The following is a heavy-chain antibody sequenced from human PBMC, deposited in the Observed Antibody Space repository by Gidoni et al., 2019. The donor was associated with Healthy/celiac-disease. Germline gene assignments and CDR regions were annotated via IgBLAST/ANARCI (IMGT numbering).Heavy chain of an antibody. D-gene: IGHD3-10*01. V-gene: IGHV2-5*02. CDR1: GFSLSTSGVG. CDR3: AQRQGVYGSGSYYNYDYFDY. CDR2: IYWDDDK. J-gene: IGHJ4*02. Sequence: QITLKESGPTLVKPTQTLTLTCTFSGFSLSTSGVGVGWIRQPPGKALEWLALIYWDDDKRYSPSLKSRLTIIKDTSKNQVVLTMTNMDPVDTATYYCAQRQGVYGSGSYYNYDYFDYWGQGTLVTVSS.